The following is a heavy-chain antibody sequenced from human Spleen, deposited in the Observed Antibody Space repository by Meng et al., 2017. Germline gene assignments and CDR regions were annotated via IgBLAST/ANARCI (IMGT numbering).Heavy chain of an antibody. CDR1: VGSVSSGSYS. CDR3: ARESPTYYYDSSGFR. D-gene: IGHD3-22*01. J-gene: IGHJ4*02. V-gene: IGHV4-61*01. Sequence: AHMRGAAPGLLGPSEIMPLTCPVSVGSVSSGSYSWSWIRQPPGKGLEWIGYIYYSWSTNINHSPKSRVTISVDTSKNQFSLKLSSVTAADTAVYYCARESPTYYYDSSGFRWGQGTLVTVSS. CDR2: IYYSWST.